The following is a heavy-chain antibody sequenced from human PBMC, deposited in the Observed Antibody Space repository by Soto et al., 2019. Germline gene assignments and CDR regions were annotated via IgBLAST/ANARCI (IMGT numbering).Heavy chain of an antibody. CDR3: ARDFGDNYYVSSGTDDAFDI. V-gene: IGHV1-69*06. D-gene: IGHD3-22*01. J-gene: IGHJ3*02. Sequence: RASVKVSCKASGGTFSSYAISWVRQAPGQGLEWMGGIIPIFGTANYAQKFQVRVTITADKSTSTAYMELSSLRSEDTAVYYCARDFGDNYYVSSGTDDAFDIWGLGTMVTVSS. CDR1: GGTFSSYA. CDR2: IIPIFGTA.